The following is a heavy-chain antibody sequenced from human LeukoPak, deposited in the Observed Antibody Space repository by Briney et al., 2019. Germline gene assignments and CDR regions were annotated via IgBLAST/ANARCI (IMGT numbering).Heavy chain of an antibody. D-gene: IGHD3-10*01. Sequence: SETLSLTCTVSGGCISSGSYYWSWIRQPAGKGLEWIGRIYTSGSTNYNPSLKSRVTISVDTSKNQFSLKLSSVTAADTAVYYCARDRRSRGYWSFDLWGRGTLVTVSS. CDR2: IYTSGST. CDR3: ARDRRSRGYWSFDL. V-gene: IGHV4-61*02. CDR1: GGCISSGSYY. J-gene: IGHJ2*01.